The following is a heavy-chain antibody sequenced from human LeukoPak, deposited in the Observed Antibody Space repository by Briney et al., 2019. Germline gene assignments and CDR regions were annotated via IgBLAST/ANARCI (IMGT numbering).Heavy chain of an antibody. J-gene: IGHJ5*02. CDR3: ASIWGGLYDSSGYYYTGMFDP. Sequence: PSETLSLTCTVSGGSISSSSYYWGWIRQPPGTGLEWIGSIYYSGSTYYNPSLKSRVTISVDTSKNQFSLKLSSVTAADTAVYYCASIWGGLYDSSGYYYTGMFDPWGQGTLVTVSS. D-gene: IGHD3-22*01. V-gene: IGHV4-39*01. CDR1: GGSISSSSYY. CDR2: IYYSGST.